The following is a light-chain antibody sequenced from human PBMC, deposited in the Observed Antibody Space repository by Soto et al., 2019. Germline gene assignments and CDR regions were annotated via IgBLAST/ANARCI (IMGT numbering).Light chain of an antibody. Sequence: AIQMTQSPSSFSASTGDSVTIXXRSSQGISSYLAWYQQKPGKAPKVXIYAASTLQSGVPSRFSGSGAGTDFTLTISCLQSEDFATYYCQQYYSYPRTFGGGTKVDIK. CDR1: QGISSY. CDR3: QQYYSYPRT. J-gene: IGKJ4*01. CDR2: AAS. V-gene: IGKV1-8*01.